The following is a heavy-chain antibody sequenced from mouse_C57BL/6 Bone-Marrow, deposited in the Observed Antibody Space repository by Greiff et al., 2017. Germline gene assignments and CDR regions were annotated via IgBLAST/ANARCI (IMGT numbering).Heavy chain of an antibody. D-gene: IGHD4-1*02. CDR1: GYTFTSYW. V-gene: IGHV1-55*01. J-gene: IGHJ2*01. CDR3: ARSGQQGRSVDY. CDR2: IYPTSGHT. Sequence: QVQLQQPGAELVKPGASVKMSCKASGYTFTSYWITWVKQRPGQGLEWIGDIYPTSGHTNYNEKFKSKAILTVDTSSNTAYMQLSSLTSEDSAVFYCARSGQQGRSVDYWGQGTTLTVSA.